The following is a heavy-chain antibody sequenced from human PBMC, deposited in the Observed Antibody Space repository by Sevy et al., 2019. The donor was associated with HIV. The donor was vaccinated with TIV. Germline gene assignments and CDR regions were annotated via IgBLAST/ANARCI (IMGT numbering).Heavy chain of an antibody. D-gene: IGHD3-22*01. J-gene: IGHJ6*03. CDR1: GFSFDSYG. Sequence: GGSLRLSCAVSGFSFDSYGMTWVRQAPGNGLEWVSGISGSGSRTYYADSVKGRFIISRDNSKNTLDLQMNSLRSEDTAIYYCAKGGGGHYDPDEIGYYFYYYNMDVWGKWTTVTVSS. CDR3: AKGGGGHYDPDEIGYYFYYYNMDV. CDR2: ISGSGSRT. V-gene: IGHV3-23*01.